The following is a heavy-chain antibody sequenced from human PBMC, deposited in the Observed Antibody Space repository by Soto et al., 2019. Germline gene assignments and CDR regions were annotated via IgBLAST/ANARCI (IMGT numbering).Heavy chain of an antibody. Sequence: SETLSLTCTVSGGSISRNIYYCGWIRQPPGKGLEWIGNIHYSGSTYYDSSLKTRVTISVDTSKNQFSLKLSSVTAADTAVYYCASQHYYDSSGYYVGYWGQGTLVTVS. D-gene: IGHD3-22*01. CDR2: IHYSGST. CDR1: GGSISRNIYY. J-gene: IGHJ4*02. V-gene: IGHV4-39*01. CDR3: ASQHYYDSSGYYVGY.